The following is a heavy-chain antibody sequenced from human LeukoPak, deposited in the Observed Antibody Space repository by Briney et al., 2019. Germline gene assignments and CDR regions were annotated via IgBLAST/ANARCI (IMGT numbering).Heavy chain of an antibody. Sequence: GGSLRLSCAASGFTFSSYSMNWVRQAPGKGLEWVSLISGDGGSTYYADSVKGRFTISRDNSKNSLYLQMNSLRTEDTALYYCAKALDYGDYEYFGYWGQGTPVTVSS. J-gene: IGHJ4*02. D-gene: IGHD4-17*01. CDR2: ISGDGGST. V-gene: IGHV3-43*02. CDR3: AKALDYGDYEYFGY. CDR1: GFTFSSYS.